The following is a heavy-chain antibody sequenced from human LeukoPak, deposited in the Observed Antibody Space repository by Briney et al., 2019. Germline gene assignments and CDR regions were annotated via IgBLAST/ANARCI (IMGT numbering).Heavy chain of an antibody. V-gene: IGHV1-69*04. CDR2: IIPILGIA. Sequence: GSSVKVSCKASGGTFSSYAISWVRQAPGQELEWMGRIIPILGIANYAQKFQGRVTITADKSTSTAYMELSSLRSEDTAVYYCARRVEGNWFDPWGQGTLVTVSS. J-gene: IGHJ5*02. D-gene: IGHD2-15*01. CDR3: ARRVEGNWFDP. CDR1: GGTFSSYA.